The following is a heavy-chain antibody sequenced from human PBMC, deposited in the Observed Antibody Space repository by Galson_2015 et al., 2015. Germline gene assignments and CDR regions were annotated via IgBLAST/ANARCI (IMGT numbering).Heavy chain of an antibody. CDR2: ISSSSSYT. V-gene: IGHV3-11*05. CDR1: GFTFSDYY. Sequence: SLRLSCAASGFTFSDYYMSWIRQAPGKGLEWVSYISSSSSYTNYADSVKGRFTISRDNAKNSLYLQMNSLRAEDTAVYYCARGWTTVTAFDYWGQGPLVTVSS. CDR3: ARGWTTVTAFDY. D-gene: IGHD4-17*01. J-gene: IGHJ4*02.